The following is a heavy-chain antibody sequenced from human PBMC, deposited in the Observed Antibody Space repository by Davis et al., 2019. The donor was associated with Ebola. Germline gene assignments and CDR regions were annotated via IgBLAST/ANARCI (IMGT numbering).Heavy chain of an antibody. J-gene: IGHJ3*02. Sequence: AASVKVSCKASGYTFTSYGISWVRQAPGQGLEWMGWISAYNGNTNYAQKLQGRVTMTTDTSTSTAYMELRSLRSDDTAVYYCASHQLERDAFDIWGQGTMVTVSS. D-gene: IGHD1-1*01. CDR3: ASHQLERDAFDI. CDR1: GYTFTSYG. CDR2: ISAYNGNT. V-gene: IGHV1-18*04.